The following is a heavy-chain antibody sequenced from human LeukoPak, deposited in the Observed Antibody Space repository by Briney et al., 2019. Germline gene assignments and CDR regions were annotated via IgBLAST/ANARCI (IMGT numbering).Heavy chain of an antibody. V-gene: IGHV4-59*01. Sequence: SETLSLTCTVSGGSISSYYWSWIRQPPGKGLEWIGYIYYSGSTNYNPSLKSRVTISVDTSKNQFPLKLSPVTAADTAVYYCARDIVVVPAATDYYYYMDVWGKGTTVTVSS. CDR3: ARDIVVVPAATDYYYYMDV. J-gene: IGHJ6*03. CDR2: IYYSGST. D-gene: IGHD2-2*01. CDR1: GGSISSYY.